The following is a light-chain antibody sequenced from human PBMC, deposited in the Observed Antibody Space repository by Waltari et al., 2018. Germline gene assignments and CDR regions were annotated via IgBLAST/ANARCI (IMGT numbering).Light chain of an antibody. Sequence: EKVMTQSPATLSVSPGERATLSCRASQSVGSNLAWYQQKPGQAPRLLIYGTSTRATGIPARFSGSGSGTEFTLTITSRQSEDFAVYYCQQYNNWPVTFGQGTKVEVK. V-gene: IGKV3-15*01. CDR1: QSVGSN. CDR2: GTS. CDR3: QQYNNWPVT. J-gene: IGKJ1*01.